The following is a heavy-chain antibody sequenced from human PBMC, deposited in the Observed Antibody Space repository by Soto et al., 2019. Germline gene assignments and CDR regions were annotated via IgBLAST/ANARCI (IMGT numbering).Heavy chain of an antibody. J-gene: IGHJ4*02. Sequence: GGSLRLSCAASGFTFSNAWMSWVRQTPGRGLEWVGHIKSKTDGGTTAYAVPVKDRFTISRDDSKNTVFLQMDSLKIEDTALYYCATYVPRYCKYNKCNGRCKSWGQATQVTV. V-gene: IGHV3-15*01. D-gene: IGHD1-1*01. CDR1: GFTFSNAW. CDR3: ATYVPRYCKYNKCNGRCKS. CDR2: IKSKTDGGTT.